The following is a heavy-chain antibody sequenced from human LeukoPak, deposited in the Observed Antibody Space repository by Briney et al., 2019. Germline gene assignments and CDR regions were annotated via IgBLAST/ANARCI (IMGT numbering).Heavy chain of an antibody. CDR3: AKDDLITGETRLFDY. Sequence: GGSLRLSCAASGFTFSSYGMHWVRHAPGKGLEWVAVISYDGSNKYYADSVKGRFTISRDNSKNTLYLQMNSLRAEDTAVYYCAKDDLITGETRLFDYWGQGTLVTVSS. CDR1: GFTFSSYG. J-gene: IGHJ4*02. CDR2: ISYDGSNK. D-gene: IGHD7-27*01. V-gene: IGHV3-30*18.